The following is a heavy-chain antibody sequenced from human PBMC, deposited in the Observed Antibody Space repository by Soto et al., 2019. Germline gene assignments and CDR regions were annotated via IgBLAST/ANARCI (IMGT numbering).Heavy chain of an antibody. J-gene: IGHJ4*02. V-gene: IGHV5-10-1*01. CDR1: GYSLTSYW. D-gene: IGHD3-3*01. CDR2: IDPSDSYT. Sequence: PGESLKISCKGSGYSLTSYWISWVRQMPGKGLEWMGRIDPSDSYTNYSPSFQGHVTISADKSISTAYLQWSSLKASDTAMYYCATTYYDFWSVPNSVGFDYWGQGTLVTVSS. CDR3: ATTYYDFWSVPNSVGFDY.